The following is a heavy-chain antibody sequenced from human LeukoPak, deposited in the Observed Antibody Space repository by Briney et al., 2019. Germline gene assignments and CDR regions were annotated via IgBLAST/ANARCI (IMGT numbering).Heavy chain of an antibody. V-gene: IGHV3-49*04. CDR1: GFTFSNAW. J-gene: IGHJ4*02. Sequence: GGSLRLSCAASGFTFSNAWISWVRQAPGKGLEWVGFIRSKAYGGTTEYAASVKGRFTISRDDSKSIAYLQMNSLKTEDTAVYYCTREVPTLNWGQGTLVTVSS. CDR3: TREVPTLN. CDR2: IRSKAYGGTT.